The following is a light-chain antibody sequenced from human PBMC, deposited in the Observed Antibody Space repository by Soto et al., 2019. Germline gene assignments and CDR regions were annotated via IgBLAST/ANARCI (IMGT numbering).Light chain of an antibody. CDR2: DAS. CDR1: QSVHSN. V-gene: IGKV3-15*01. CDR3: QHYSNWPPT. Sequence: EMVMTQSPATLSVSPGERATLSCRASQSVHSNLAWYQQKPGQAPSLLIYDASTRATGIPARFSGSGSGTEFTLTISSLQSEDFGVYYCQHYSNWPPTFGPGTKVEIK. J-gene: IGKJ3*01.